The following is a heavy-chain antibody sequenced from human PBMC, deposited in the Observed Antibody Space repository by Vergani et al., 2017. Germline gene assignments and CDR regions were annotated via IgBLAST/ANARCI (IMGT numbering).Heavy chain of an antibody. V-gene: IGHV4-4*02. CDR3: ARFLTGTTIYYYYGMDV. D-gene: IGHD1-20*01. CDR2: IYHSGST. J-gene: IGHJ6*02. Sequence: QVQLHESGPGLVKPSGTLSLTCAVSGGSISSSNWWSWVRQPPGKGLVWIGEIYHSGSTNYNPSLKSRVTISVDKSKNQFSLKLSSVTAADTAVYYCARFLTGTTIYYYYGMDVWGQGTTVTVSS. CDR1: GGSISSSNW.